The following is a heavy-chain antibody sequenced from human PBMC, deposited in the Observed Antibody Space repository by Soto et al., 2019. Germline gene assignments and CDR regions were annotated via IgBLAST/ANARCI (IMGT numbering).Heavy chain of an antibody. CDR2: TYYRSKWYN. J-gene: IGHJ5*02. D-gene: IGHD1-26*01. CDR3: VRLIGNSWLDG. CDR1: GDSVSSSSVT. Sequence: SQTLSLTCAISGDSVSSSSVTWNWIRQSPSRGLEWLGRTYYRSKWYNDYAESVKSRITINPDTSKNQFSLHLNSVTPEDTAVDYCVRLIGNSWLDGWGQGTLVTGSS. V-gene: IGHV6-1*01.